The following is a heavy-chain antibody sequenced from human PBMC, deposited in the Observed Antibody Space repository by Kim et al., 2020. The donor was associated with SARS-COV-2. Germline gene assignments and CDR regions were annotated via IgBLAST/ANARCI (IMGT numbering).Heavy chain of an antibody. CDR2: IYYSGST. J-gene: IGHJ3*02. CDR3: ARTRRITIFGVVIIGAFDI. V-gene: IGHV4-59*13. Sequence: SETLSLTCTVSGGSISSYYWSWIRQPPGKGLEWIGYIYYSGSTNYNPSLKSRFTISVDTSKNQFSLKLSSVTAADTAVYYCARTRRITIFGVVIIGAFDIGGQGTMVTVSS. CDR1: GGSISSYY. D-gene: IGHD3-3*01.